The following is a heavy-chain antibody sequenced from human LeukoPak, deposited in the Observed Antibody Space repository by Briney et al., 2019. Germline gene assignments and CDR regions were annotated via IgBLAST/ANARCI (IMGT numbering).Heavy chain of an antibody. J-gene: IGHJ4*02. CDR3: ARGVDYYDSSGTIDY. CDR2: ISNDGSRK. D-gene: IGHD3-22*01. V-gene: IGHV3-30*03. CDR1: GFTFSRHG. Sequence: GRSLRLSCAPSGFTFSRHGMHWVRQAPGKGLEWVAIISNDGSRKYYAHSVEGRITISRDDSKNTLYLQMNSLRAEDTAVYYCARGVDYYDSSGTIDYWGQGTLVTVSS.